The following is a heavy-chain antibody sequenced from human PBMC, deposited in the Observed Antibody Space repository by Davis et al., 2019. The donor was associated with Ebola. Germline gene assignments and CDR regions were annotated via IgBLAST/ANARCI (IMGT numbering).Heavy chain of an antibody. CDR2: IRSKAYGGTT. V-gene: IGHV3-49*04. Sequence: GESLKISCTASGFTFGDYAMSWVRQAPGKGLEWVAFIRSKAYGGTTEYAASVQGRFTISRDDSKSIAYLQMNSLKTEDTAVYYCTTGQYSAARGYWGQGTLVTVSS. D-gene: IGHD6-6*01. CDR3: TTGQYSAARGY. CDR1: GFTFGDYA. J-gene: IGHJ4*02.